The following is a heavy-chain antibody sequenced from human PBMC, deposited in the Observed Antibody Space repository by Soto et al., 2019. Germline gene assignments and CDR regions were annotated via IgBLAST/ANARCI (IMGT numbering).Heavy chain of an antibody. D-gene: IGHD5-18*01. J-gene: IGHJ5*02. CDR2: IYPGDSDT. CDR1: GYSFTSYW. V-gene: IGHV5-51*01. Sequence: PGESLKISCKGSGYSFTSYWIGWVRQMPGKGLEWMGIIYPGDSDTRYSPSFQGQVTISADKSISTAYLQWSSLKASDTAMYYCARHNLSVDTAMVAWGQGTLVTVSS. CDR3: ARHNLSVDTAMVA.